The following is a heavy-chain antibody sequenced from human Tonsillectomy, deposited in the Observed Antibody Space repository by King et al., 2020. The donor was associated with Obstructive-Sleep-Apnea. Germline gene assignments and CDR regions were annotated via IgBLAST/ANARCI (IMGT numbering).Heavy chain of an antibody. Sequence: DVQLVESGGGLVQPGRSLRLSCFGSVFTFADHAMNWFRQSPGKGLEGVGFIRANSYGGETEYAASVKGRFPISRDDSKSIAYLQMNSLKTEDTAVYYCSRGQEWLVLAIDYWGQGTRVTVSS. CDR1: VFTFADHA. CDR2: IRANSYGGET. D-gene: IGHD6-19*01. V-gene: IGHV3-49*03. J-gene: IGHJ4*02. CDR3: SRGQEWLVLAIDY.